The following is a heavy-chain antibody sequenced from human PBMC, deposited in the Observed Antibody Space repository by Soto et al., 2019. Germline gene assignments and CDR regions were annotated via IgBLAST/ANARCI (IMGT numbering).Heavy chain of an antibody. CDR2: ISAHNGNT. D-gene: IGHD6-13*01. V-gene: IGHV1-18*01. Sequence: ASVKVSCKASGYTFTSYGISWVRQAPGQGLEWMGWISAHNGNTKYAQKLQGRVTMTTDTSTSTAYMELRSLRSDDTAVYYCARDPRIATINWFDPWGQGTLVTVSS. CDR1: GYTFTSYG. J-gene: IGHJ5*02. CDR3: ARDPRIATINWFDP.